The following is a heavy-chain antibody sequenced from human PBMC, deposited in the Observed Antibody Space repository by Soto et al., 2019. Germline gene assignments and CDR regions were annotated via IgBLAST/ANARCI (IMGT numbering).Heavy chain of an antibody. CDR1: GFTFSSYS. J-gene: IGHJ5*02. Sequence: EVQLVESGGGLVKPGGSLRLSCAASGFTFSSYSMNWVRQVPGKGLEWVSSISSSSSYIYYADSVKGRFTISRDNAKNSLYLQMNSLRAEDTAVYYCARGKAAAGTWGWFDPWGQGTLVTVSS. CDR2: ISSSSSYI. D-gene: IGHD6-13*01. V-gene: IGHV3-21*01. CDR3: ARGKAAAGTWGWFDP.